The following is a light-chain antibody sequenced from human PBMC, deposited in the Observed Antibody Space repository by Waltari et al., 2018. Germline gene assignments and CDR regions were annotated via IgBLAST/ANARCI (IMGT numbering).Light chain of an antibody. Sequence: QSALTQPASVSGSPGQSITISCTGTSSDVGGYNSVSWYQQHPGRAPKLIIYDVTNRPAAVSDRFSGSKSGNTASLTISGLQAEDEADYYCSSYRSSSPHVFGSGTKVTVL. J-gene: IGLJ1*01. V-gene: IGLV2-14*03. CDR3: SSYRSSSPHV. CDR1: SSDVGGYNS. CDR2: DVT.